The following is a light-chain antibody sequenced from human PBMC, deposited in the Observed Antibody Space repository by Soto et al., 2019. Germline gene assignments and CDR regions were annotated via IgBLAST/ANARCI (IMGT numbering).Light chain of an antibody. CDR1: QSVSSN. J-gene: IGKJ2*01. Sequence: IVRTQSPATLSGSPGGSATLSCRARQSVSSNLAWSQQKPGQAPRLLIYGASTRATGIPARFSGSGSGTEFTLTISSLQSEDFAVYYCQQYNTWPYTFGQGTKLEIK. CDR3: QQYNTWPYT. V-gene: IGKV3-15*01. CDR2: GAS.